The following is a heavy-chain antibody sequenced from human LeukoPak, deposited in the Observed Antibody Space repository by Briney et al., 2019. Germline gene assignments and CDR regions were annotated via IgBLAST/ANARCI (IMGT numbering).Heavy chain of an antibody. D-gene: IGHD4-23*01. CDR1: GSNFNTYW. J-gene: IGHJ4*02. V-gene: IGHV5-51*01. CDR3: ASRPFETTVVPWDFY. CDR2: IRPMNSDV. Sequence: GESLQISCQGSGSNFNTYWVAWVRQLPGKGLEWMGIIRPMNSDVRYSPSFQGQVTISADKSINTAYLQWSSLTASDTAMYYCASRPFETTVVPWDFYWGQGTQVTVSS.